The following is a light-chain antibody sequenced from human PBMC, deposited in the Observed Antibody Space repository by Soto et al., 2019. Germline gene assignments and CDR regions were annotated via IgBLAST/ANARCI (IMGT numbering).Light chain of an antibody. Sequence: QLVLTQPPSASGTPGQRVTISCSGSSSNIGRNYVYWYQQLPGTAPKLLIYSDIQRPSGVPDRFSGSKSGTSASLAISGLRSEDEADYYCAAWDDSLSGYVFGTGTKLTVL. CDR3: AAWDDSLSGYV. CDR2: SDI. V-gene: IGLV1-47*02. J-gene: IGLJ1*01. CDR1: SSNIGRNY.